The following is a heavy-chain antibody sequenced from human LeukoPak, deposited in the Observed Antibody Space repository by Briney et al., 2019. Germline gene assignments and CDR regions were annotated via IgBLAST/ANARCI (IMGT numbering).Heavy chain of an antibody. CDR2: IKQDGSDK. J-gene: IGHJ4*02. D-gene: IGHD6-25*01. CDR1: RFTFSGYW. V-gene: IGHV3-7*03. Sequence: PGGSLRLSCAASRFTFSGYWMHWVRQAPGKGLEWVATIKQDGSDKYYVDSVKGRFTISRDNARNSLYLQMNSLRVEDTALYYCVKDSGRRSSDSWGQGTLVTVSS. CDR3: VKDSGRRSSDS.